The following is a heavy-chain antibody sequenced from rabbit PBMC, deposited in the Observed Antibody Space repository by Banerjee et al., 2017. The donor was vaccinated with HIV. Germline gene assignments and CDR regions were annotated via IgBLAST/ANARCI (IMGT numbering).Heavy chain of an antibody. V-gene: IGHV1S45*01. Sequence: QEQLLVAGGDLFKPVGSLTITCTASGFSFSSSYLIGWVRQAPGKGAEWIACIYNGDGSTDYASWVNGRFTISKTSSTTVTLQMTSLTAADTATYFCAIWGGSINNLWGPGTLVTVS. J-gene: IGHJ6*01. CDR2: IYNGDGST. D-gene: IGHD3-1*01. CDR1: GFSFSSSYL. CDR3: AIWGGSINNL.